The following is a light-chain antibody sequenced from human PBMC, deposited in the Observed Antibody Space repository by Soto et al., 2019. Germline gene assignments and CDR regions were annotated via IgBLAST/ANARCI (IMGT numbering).Light chain of an antibody. CDR2: GAS. Sequence: EVVLTQSPATLSVSPGESATLSCRASQSVGFHLAWYQQKPGQAPRLLIYGASTRITGIPARFSGSGSGTECTLIISNLQSEDFAVYYCQQYDNRPPWTFGQGTKVEI. J-gene: IGKJ1*01. V-gene: IGKV3-15*01. CDR3: QQYDNRPPWT. CDR1: QSVGFH.